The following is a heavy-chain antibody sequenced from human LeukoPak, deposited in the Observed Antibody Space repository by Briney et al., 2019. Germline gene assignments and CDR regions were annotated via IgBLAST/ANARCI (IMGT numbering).Heavy chain of an antibody. CDR1: GSTFSNYS. Sequence: GGSLRLSCAASGSTFSNYSMTWVRQAPGKGLEWVSSMSSSSSNIYYADSVRGRFTISRDNAKNSLYLLMNSLRAEDTAVYYCARDRPTGASRLFVVQWGQGTLVTVSS. V-gene: IGHV3-21*01. D-gene: IGHD3-3*01. J-gene: IGHJ4*02. CDR3: ARDRPTGASRLFVVQ. CDR2: MSSSSSNI.